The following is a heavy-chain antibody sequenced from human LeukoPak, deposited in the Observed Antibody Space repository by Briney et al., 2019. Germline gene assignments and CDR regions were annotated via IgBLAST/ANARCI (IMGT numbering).Heavy chain of an antibody. Sequence: ASVKVSCKASGYTFTXYXXXXXXXXXGQGLEWMGIINPSGGSTSYAQKFQGRVTMTRDTSTSTVYMELSSLRSEDTAVYYCASSFVSWGQGTLVTVSS. CDR3: ASSFVS. CDR1: GYTFTXYX. CDR2: INPSGGST. V-gene: IGHV1-46*01. J-gene: IGHJ4*02. D-gene: IGHD3-3*01.